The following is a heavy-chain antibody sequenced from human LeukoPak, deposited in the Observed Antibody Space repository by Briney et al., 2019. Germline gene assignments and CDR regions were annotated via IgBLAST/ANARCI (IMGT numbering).Heavy chain of an antibody. D-gene: IGHD3-3*01. CDR1: GYTFTSYD. CDR3: ARPTSVLRFLEWPKGGYYYYYMDV. Sequence: ASVKVSCKAYGYTFTSYDINWVRQATGQGLEWMGWMNPNSGNTDYAQNFQGRVTMTRNTSISTAYMELSSLRSEDTAVYYCARPTSVLRFLEWPKGGYYYYYMDVWGKGNTVTVSS. J-gene: IGHJ6*03. CDR2: MNPNSGNT. V-gene: IGHV1-8*01.